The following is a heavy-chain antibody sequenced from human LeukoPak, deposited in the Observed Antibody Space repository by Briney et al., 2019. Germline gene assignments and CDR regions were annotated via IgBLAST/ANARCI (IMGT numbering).Heavy chain of an antibody. V-gene: IGHV4-61*02. D-gene: IGHD6-19*01. CDR2: IYISGKT. CDR1: GGSINSASHS. Sequence: PSETLSLTCTVSGGSINSASHSWTWIRQPAGKGLEWIGRIYISGKTDQNPSLKSRVTVSMDSSKNQFSLEMKSVTAADTAVYYCTRGWSSAGVFDIWGQGTMVTVSS. J-gene: IGHJ3*02. CDR3: TRGWSSAGVFDI.